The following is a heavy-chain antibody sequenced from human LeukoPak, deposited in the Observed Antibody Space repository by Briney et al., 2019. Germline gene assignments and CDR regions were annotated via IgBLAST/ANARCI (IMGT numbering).Heavy chain of an antibody. J-gene: IGHJ4*02. D-gene: IGHD6-19*01. CDR2: INSDDSST. CDR1: DITISDYC. Sequence: PGGFVRSSCGASDITISDYCMYWVRQAPGKGLVWVSRINSDDSSTNYADSVQGRSTISRDNATTTLYLQMNSLRAENTAVYYCATCVAVPGLPDSWGQGPPVHVSS. V-gene: IGHV3-74*01. CDR3: ATCVAVPGLPDS.